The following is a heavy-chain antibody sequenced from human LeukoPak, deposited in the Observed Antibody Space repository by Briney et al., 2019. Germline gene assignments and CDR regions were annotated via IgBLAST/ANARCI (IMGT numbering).Heavy chain of an antibody. Sequence: EASVKVSCKASGYTFTGYYMHWVRQAPGQGLEWMGWINPNSGGTNYAQKFQGWVTMTRDTSISTAYMELSRLRSDDTAVYYCAREGHYYYYGMDVWGQGTTVTVSS. CDR3: AREGHYYYYGMDV. J-gene: IGHJ6*02. CDR2: INPNSGGT. CDR1: GYTFTGYY. V-gene: IGHV1-2*04.